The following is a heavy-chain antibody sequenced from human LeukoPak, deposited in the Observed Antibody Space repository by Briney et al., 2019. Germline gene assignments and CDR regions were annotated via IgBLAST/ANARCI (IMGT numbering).Heavy chain of an antibody. J-gene: IGHJ6*02. Sequence: EASVKVSCKASGYTFTSYDTNWVRQATGQGLEWMGWMNPNSGNTGYAQKFQGRVTMTRNTSISTAYMELSSLRSEDTAVYYCAGITMVRGVIDPDYYYGMDVWGQGTTVTVSS. V-gene: IGHV1-8*01. CDR2: MNPNSGNT. CDR1: GYTFTSYD. D-gene: IGHD3-10*01. CDR3: AGITMVRGVIDPDYYYGMDV.